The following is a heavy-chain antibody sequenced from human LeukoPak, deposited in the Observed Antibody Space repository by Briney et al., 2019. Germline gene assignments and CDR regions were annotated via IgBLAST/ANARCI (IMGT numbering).Heavy chain of an antibody. CDR2: VDPEDGET. CDR1: GYTFSDYY. CDR3: ARSGFYGTRVVVVTIPEYLKH. D-gene: IGHD2-15*01. V-gene: IGHV1-69-2*01. J-gene: IGHJ1*01. Sequence: ASVKVSCKASGYTFSDYYMNWVQQAPGKGLEWMGRVDPEDGETIFAEKFQGRLTITADTSTDTAYMELSSLRSEDTAVYYCARSGFYGTRVVVVTIPEYLKHWGQGTLVTVSS.